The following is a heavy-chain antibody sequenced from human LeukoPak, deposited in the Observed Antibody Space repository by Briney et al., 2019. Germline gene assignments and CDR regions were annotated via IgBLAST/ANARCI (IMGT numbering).Heavy chain of an antibody. V-gene: IGHV4-59*01. CDR2: IYYSGST. CDR3: ARAGGGIAAASGLWFDP. Sequence: SETLSLTCTVSGGSISSYYWSWIRQPPGKGLEWIGYIYYSGSTNYNPSLKSRVAISVDTSKNQFSLKLSSVTAADTAVYYCARAGGGIAAASGLWFDPWGQGTLVTVSS. D-gene: IGHD6-13*01. J-gene: IGHJ5*02. CDR1: GGSISSYY.